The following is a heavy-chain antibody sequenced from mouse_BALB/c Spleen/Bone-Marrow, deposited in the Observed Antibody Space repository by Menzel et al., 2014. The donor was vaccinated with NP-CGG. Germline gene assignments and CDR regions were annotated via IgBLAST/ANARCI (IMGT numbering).Heavy chain of an antibody. D-gene: IGHD2-2*01. Sequence: DVKLVESGGGLVKPGGSLKLSCAASGFTFSSYAMSWVRPTPEKRLEWVATISSGGSYTYYPDSVKGRFTISRDNAKNTLYLQMSSLRSEDTAMYYCARGGGYDWYFDVWGAGTTVTVSS. CDR2: ISSGGSYT. CDR3: ARGGGYDWYFDV. V-gene: IGHV5-9-1*01. CDR1: GFTFSSYA. J-gene: IGHJ1*01.